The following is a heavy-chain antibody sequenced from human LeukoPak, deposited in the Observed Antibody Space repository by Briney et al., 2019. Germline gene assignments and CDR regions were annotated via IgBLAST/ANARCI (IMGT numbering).Heavy chain of an antibody. CDR2: INPNSGGT. CDR1: GYTFIAYY. CDR3: VRDRGSGYYPFDC. D-gene: IGHD3-22*01. V-gene: IGHV1-2*02. Sequence: GASVKVSCKASGYTFIAYYMHWVRQAPGQGLEWMGWINPNSGGTSYAQNFQGRVTMTRDTSISTAYMELIRLTSDDTAVYYCVRDRGSGYYPFDCWGQGTLVTVSS. J-gene: IGHJ4*02.